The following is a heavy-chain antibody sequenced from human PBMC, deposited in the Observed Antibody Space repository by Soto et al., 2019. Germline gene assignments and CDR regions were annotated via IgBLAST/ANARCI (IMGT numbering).Heavy chain of an antibody. CDR1: GFTFSSYA. D-gene: IGHD3-10*01. CDR2: ISGSGGST. V-gene: IGHV3-23*01. CDR3: AKDPHYYGSGSYSKNGNWFDP. J-gene: IGHJ5*02. Sequence: GESLKISCAASGFTFSSYAMSWVRQAPGKGLEWVSAISGSGGSTYYADSVKGRFTISRDNSKNTLYLQMNSLRAEDTAVYYCAKDPHYYGSGSYSKNGNWFDPWGQGTLVTVSS.